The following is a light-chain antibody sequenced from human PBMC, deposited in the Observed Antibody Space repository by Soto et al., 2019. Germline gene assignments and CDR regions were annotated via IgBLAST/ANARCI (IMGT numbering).Light chain of an antibody. CDR3: HQRYNWPRVT. CDR2: DVS. Sequence: DIVMTQSRDYLSVSPGERATLSCRASQSVSSNLAWYQQKPGQPPRLLIYDVSNRATGIPARFSGSGSGTDFTLTITSLEPEDFAVYFCHQRYNWPRVTFGQGTRLE. CDR1: QSVSSN. V-gene: IGKV3-11*01. J-gene: IGKJ5*01.